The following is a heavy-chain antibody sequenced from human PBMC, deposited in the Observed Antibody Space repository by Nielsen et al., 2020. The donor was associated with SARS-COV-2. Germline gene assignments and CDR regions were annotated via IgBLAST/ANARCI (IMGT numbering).Heavy chain of an antibody. CDR2: INPSGGST. V-gene: IGHV1-46*01. J-gene: IGHJ5*02. D-gene: IGHD2-15*01. Sequence: WVRQAPGQGLEWMGIINPSGGSTSYAQKFQGRVTMTRDTSTSTVYMELSSLKASDTAMYYCARTGPLGYCSGGSCYNRFDPWGQGTLVTVSS. CDR3: ARTGPLGYCSGGSCYNRFDP.